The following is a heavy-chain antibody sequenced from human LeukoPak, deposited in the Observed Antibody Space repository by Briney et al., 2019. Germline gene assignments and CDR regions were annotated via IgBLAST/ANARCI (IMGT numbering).Heavy chain of an antibody. CDR3: ARVRSVGGNPHAFNI. V-gene: IGHV3-21*01. CDR2: ITATSLHI. Sequence: TGGSLRLSCAASGFTLSSYWMSWVRQAPGKGLEWVSAITATSLHIYYADSVKGRFTISRDNAKNSLYLQMNSLRVEDTALYYCARVRSVGGNPHAFNIWGQGTMVTVSS. J-gene: IGHJ3*02. CDR1: GFTLSSYW. D-gene: IGHD4-23*01.